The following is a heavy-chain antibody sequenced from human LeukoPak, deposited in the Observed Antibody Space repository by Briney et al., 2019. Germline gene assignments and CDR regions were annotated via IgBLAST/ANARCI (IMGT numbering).Heavy chain of an antibody. CDR2: INHSGST. CDR3: ARFKRYCSGGSCCYYYYYMDV. CDR1: GGSFSGYY. J-gene: IGHJ6*03. D-gene: IGHD2-15*01. Sequence: SETLSLTCAVYGGSFSGYYWSWIRQPPGKGLEWIGEINHSGSTNYNPSLKSRVTISVDTSKNQFSLKLSSVTAADTAVYYCARFKRYCSGGSCCYYYYYMDVWGKGTTVTVSS. V-gene: IGHV4-34*01.